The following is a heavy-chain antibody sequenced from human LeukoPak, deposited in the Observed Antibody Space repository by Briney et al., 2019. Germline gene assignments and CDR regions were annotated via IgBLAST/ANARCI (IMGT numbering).Heavy chain of an antibody. D-gene: IGHD2-15*01. V-gene: IGHV4-34*01. CDR1: GGSFSGYY. J-gene: IGHJ6*02. CDR3: ARGTFHCSGGSCYSRSYYYYGMDV. CDR2: INHSGST. Sequence: SETLSLTCAVYGGSFSGYYWSWIRQPPGRGLEGIGEINHSGSTNYNPSLKSRVTISVDTSKNQFSLNLISVTAADTAVYYCARGTFHCSGGSCYSRSYYYYGMDVWGQGTTVTVSS.